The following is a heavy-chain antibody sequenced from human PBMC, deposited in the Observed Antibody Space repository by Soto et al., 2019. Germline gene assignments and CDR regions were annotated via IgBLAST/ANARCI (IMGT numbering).Heavy chain of an antibody. D-gene: IGHD1-26*01. Sequence: KAGRCRRLSWAASGFTFSSYSMNCVRQAPGKGLEWVRSISSSTSNIYYADSVKGRFTISRDKAKSSLYLQMNSLRAKEVAVYSRERAGRVGAAFDHRGQGTLVTVSS. CDR3: ERAGRVGAAFDH. CDR2: ISSSTSNI. CDR1: GFTFSSYS. V-gene: IGHV3-21*01. J-gene: IGHJ4*02.